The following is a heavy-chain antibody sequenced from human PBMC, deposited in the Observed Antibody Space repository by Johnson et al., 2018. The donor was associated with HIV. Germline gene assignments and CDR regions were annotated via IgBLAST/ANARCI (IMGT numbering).Heavy chain of an antibody. D-gene: IGHD3-10*01. CDR1: GFTFSNAW. Sequence: MQLVESGGGLVKPGGSLRLSCAASGFTFSNAWMSWVRQAPGKGLEWVSGIKWSGGSTGYADSVKARFMISRDNAKNTVYLQMDSLRDEDMAVYYCARGALGSFDIWGQGTMVTVSS. CDR2: IKWSGGST. V-gene: IGHV3-20*04. J-gene: IGHJ3*02. CDR3: ARGALGSFDI.